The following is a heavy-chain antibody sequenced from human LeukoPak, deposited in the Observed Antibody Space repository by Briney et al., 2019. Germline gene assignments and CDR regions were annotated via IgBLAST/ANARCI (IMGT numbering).Heavy chain of an antibody. Sequence: GGSLRLSCAASGFTFSSYSMNWVRQAPGKGLEWVSSISSSSSYIYYADSVKGRFTISRDNAKNSLYLQMNSLRAEDTAVYYCARYNWNDAVSQWGQGTLVTVSS. CDR1: GFTFSSYS. J-gene: IGHJ4*02. CDR3: ARYNWNDAVSQ. D-gene: IGHD1-1*01. CDR2: ISSSSSYI. V-gene: IGHV3-21*01.